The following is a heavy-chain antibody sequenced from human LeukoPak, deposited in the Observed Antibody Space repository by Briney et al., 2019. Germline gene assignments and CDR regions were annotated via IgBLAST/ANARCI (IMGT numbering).Heavy chain of an antibody. CDR2: INAGNGNT. J-gene: IGHJ3*02. Sequence: GASVKVSCKASGCTFTSYAMHWVRQAPGQRLEWMGWINAGNGNTKYSQDFQGRVTITRDTSASTAYMELSSLRSENMAVYYCARDSGIVGATVAFDIWGQGTMVTVSS. CDR3: ARDSGIVGATVAFDI. D-gene: IGHD1-26*01. V-gene: IGHV1-3*03. CDR1: GCTFTSYA.